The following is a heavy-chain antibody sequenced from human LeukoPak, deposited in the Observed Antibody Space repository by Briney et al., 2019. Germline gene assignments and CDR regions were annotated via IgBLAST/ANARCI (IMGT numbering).Heavy chain of an antibody. V-gene: IGHV4-59*01. CDR2: IYYSGST. Sequence: SETLSLTCTVSGGSISSYYWSWSRQPPGKGLEWIGYIYYSGSTNYNPSLKSRVTISVDTSKNQFSLKLSSVTAADTAVYYCERLYYYDSSGYSSGDYWGQGTLVTVSS. D-gene: IGHD3-22*01. J-gene: IGHJ4*02. CDR1: GGSISSYY. CDR3: ERLYYYDSSGYSSGDY.